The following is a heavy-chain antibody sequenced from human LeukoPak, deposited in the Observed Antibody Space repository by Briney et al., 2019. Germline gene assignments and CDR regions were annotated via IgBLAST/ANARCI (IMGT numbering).Heavy chain of an antibody. CDR1: GFTFSSYW. D-gene: IGHD6-19*01. J-gene: IGHJ3*02. CDR2: INSDGSSK. Sequence: PGGYLRLSCAASGFTFSSYWMHWVRHAQGQELVWVSRINSDGSSKTYAYSVKGRFTISRYKAKNNLDLQMNSLRAEDTAVYYCARDAGGWYFAFDIWGQGTMVTVSS. V-gene: IGHV3-74*01. CDR3: ARDAGGWYFAFDI.